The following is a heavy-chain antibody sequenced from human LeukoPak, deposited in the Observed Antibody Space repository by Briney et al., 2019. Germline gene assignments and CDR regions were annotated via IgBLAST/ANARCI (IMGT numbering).Heavy chain of an antibody. Sequence: PLQTLSLTCTVSGGSISSGSYHWSWLRQPAGKGLEWIGRIYTSGSTNYNPSLKSRVTISVDTSENQFSLKLSSVTAADTAVYYCARVGRGTTGRYYYYMDVWGKGTTVTVSS. J-gene: IGHJ6*03. CDR3: ARVGRGTTGRYYYYMDV. V-gene: IGHV4-61*02. CDR1: GGSISSGSYH. D-gene: IGHD1-1*01. CDR2: IYTSGST.